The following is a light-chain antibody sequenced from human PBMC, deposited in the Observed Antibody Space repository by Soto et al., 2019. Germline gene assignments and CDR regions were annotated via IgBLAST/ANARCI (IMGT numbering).Light chain of an antibody. V-gene: IGKV3D-20*02. CDR2: DAS. Sequence: MTQSPGTLSLSPGESSTLSCRASQSVSSSYLAWYQQKPGQAPRLLIYDASNRATGIPARFSGSGSGTDFTLTISSLEPEDFAVYYCQQRSNWLITFGQGTRLEI. J-gene: IGKJ5*01. CDR3: QQRSNWLIT. CDR1: QSVSSSY.